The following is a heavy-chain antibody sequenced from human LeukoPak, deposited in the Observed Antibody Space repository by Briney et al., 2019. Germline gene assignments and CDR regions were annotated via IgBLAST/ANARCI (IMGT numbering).Heavy chain of an antibody. V-gene: IGHV1-46*01. CDR3: VRELSGGTFDY. CDR1: GYSFTNYL. D-gene: IGHD3-10*01. Sequence: GASVKVSCKASGYSFTNYLIRWMRQAPGQGLEWLGIINPSSGDTSYAQNFQGRVTISRDTSTTTVYMELSSLRSEDTAVYYCVRELSGGTFDYWGQGTLVTVSS. CDR2: INPSSGDT. J-gene: IGHJ4*02.